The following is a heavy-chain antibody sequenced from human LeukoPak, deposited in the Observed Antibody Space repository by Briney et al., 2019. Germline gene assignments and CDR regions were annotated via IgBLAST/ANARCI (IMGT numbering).Heavy chain of an antibody. J-gene: IGHJ6*02. V-gene: IGHV3-74*01. D-gene: IGHD3-10*01. CDR3: ARGGLYYYGSVPRYYYGMDV. Sequence: PGGSLRLSCAASGFTFSSYRMHWVRQAPGKGLVWVSRINSDGSSTSYADSVKGRFTISRDNAKNTLYLQMNSLRAEDRAVYYCARGGLYYYGSVPRYYYGMDVWGQGTTVTVSS. CDR1: GFTFSSYR. CDR2: INSDGSST.